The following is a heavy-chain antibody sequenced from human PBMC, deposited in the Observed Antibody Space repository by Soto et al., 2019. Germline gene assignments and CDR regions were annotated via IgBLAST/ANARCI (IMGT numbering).Heavy chain of an antibody. Sequence: ASVKVSCKASGYTVTSHGINCVRQAPGQGLEWMAWISGDNVNTNYAQKLQGRVTLTTDTSTNTAYMEMTDLRADDTAVYYCARGRKGSWFDALDIWGQGTMVTVSS. CDR3: ARGRKGSWFDALDI. D-gene: IGHD3-10*01. J-gene: IGHJ3*02. CDR1: GYTVTSHG. V-gene: IGHV1-18*04. CDR2: ISGDNVNT.